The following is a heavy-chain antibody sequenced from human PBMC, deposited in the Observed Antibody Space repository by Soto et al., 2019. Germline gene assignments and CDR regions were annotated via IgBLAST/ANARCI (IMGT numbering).Heavy chain of an antibody. D-gene: IGHD6-19*01. CDR1: GGSISSSNW. CDR3: ASRQQWLENSGNFDY. CDR2: IYHSGST. Sequence: QVQLQESGPGLVKPSGTLSLTCAVSGGSISSSNWWSWVRQPPGKGLEWIGEIYHSGSTNYNPSLKSRVTISVDKSKNQFSLRLSSVTAADTAVYYCASRQQWLENSGNFDYWGQGTLVTVSS. J-gene: IGHJ4*02. V-gene: IGHV4-4*02.